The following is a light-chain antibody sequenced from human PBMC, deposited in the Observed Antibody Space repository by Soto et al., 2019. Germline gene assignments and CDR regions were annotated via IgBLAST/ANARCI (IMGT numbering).Light chain of an antibody. CDR1: QSVSSNF. CDR3: QQYGHSPRT. V-gene: IGKV3-20*01. CDR2: DAS. J-gene: IGKJ2*01. Sequence: EIVLTQSPGTLSLSPGERATLSCRASQSVSSNFLAWFQQKPGQAPRLLIYDASTRAPGIPDRFSGSGSGTDFTLTISRLEPEDCAVYYCQQYGHSPRTFGQGTKLEIK.